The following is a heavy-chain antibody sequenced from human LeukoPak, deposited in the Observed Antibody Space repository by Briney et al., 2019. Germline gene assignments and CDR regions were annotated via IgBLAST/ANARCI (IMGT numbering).Heavy chain of an antibody. V-gene: IGHV3-30*04. J-gene: IGHJ6*03. CDR3: AKAGDDYDFWSGYYSRDYYYYYMDV. D-gene: IGHD3-3*01. Sequence: GGSLRLSCAASGFTFSSYVMHWVRQAPGKGLEWVAVISYDGSNKYYADSVKGRFTISRDNSKNTLYLQMNSLRTEDTAVYYCAKAGDDYDFWSGYYSRDYYYYYMDVWGKGTTVTVSS. CDR1: GFTFSSYV. CDR2: ISYDGSNK.